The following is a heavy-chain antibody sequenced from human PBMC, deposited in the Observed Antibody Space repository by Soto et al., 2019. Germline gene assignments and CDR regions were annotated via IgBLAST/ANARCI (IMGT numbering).Heavy chain of an antibody. CDR3: ARDSWGGYCSSTSCYIGHY. V-gene: IGHV1-69*13. J-gene: IGHJ4*02. D-gene: IGHD2-2*02. CDR1: VGTFSSYS. Sequence: SVQVSCQTYVGTFSSYSMNWLRQAPGQGLEWMGGIIPMFGTPNYALKFQGRVTITADESTSTAYLELISLRSEDTAVYYCARDSWGGYCSSTSCYIGHYWGQGTLVTVSS. CDR2: IIPMFGTP.